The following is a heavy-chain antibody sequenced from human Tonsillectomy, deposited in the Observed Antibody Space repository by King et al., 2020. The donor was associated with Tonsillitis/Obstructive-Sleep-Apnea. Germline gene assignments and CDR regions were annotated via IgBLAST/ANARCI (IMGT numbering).Heavy chain of an antibody. CDR1: GGSISSGGYY. V-gene: IGHV4-31*03. D-gene: IGHD3-22*01. Sequence: QLQESGPGLVKPSQTLSLTCTVSGGSISSGGYYWSWIRQHPGKGLEWIGYIYYSGSTYYNPSLKSRVTISVDTSKNQFSLKLSSVTAADTAGYYCARAPTFDYYDSSGYYDDAFDIWGQGKMVTVSS. J-gene: IGHJ3*02. CDR2: IYYSGST. CDR3: ARAPTFDYYDSSGYYDDAFDI.